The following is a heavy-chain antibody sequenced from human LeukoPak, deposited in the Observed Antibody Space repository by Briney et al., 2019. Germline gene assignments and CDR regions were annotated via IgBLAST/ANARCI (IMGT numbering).Heavy chain of an antibody. Sequence: PGGSLRLSCAASGFTFSNYAMSWVRQAPGKGLDWVSAVSASGGTTYYADSVKGRFTISRDNSKNTLHLQMNSLRAEDTAVYHCAKEPRDFCSSSSCPNWLDPWRQVTLVTVSS. J-gene: IGHJ5*02. CDR2: VSASGGTT. V-gene: IGHV3-23*01. D-gene: IGHD2-15*01. CDR3: AKEPRDFCSSSSCPNWLDP. CDR1: GFTFSNYA.